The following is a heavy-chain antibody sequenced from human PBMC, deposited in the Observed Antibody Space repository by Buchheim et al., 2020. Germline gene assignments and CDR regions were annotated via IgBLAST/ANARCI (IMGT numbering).Heavy chain of an antibody. V-gene: IGHV3-48*03. CDR3: ARDLLVQGSFYYYYGMDV. CDR2: ISSSGSTI. D-gene: IGHD3-10*01. Sequence: EVQLLESGGGLVQPGRSLRLSCAASGFTFSSYAMSWVRQAPGKGLEWVSYISSSGSTICYADSVKGRFTISRDNAKNSLYLQMNSLRAEDTAVYYCARDLLVQGSFYYYYGMDVWGQGTT. CDR1: GFTFSSYA. J-gene: IGHJ6*02.